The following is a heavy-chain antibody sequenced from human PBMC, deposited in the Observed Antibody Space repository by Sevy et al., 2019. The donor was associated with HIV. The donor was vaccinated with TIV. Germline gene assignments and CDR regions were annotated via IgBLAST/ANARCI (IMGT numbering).Heavy chain of an antibody. V-gene: IGHV1-24*01. J-gene: IGHJ4*02. Sequence: ASVKVSCKVSGYTLSELSMHWVRLAPGQGLEWMGSFDPEDEETTYAQKFQGRVTMTEDTSTDTAYMELSSLRSEDTAVYYCATRKDYYDSSGSPFDYWGQGTLVTVSS. D-gene: IGHD3-22*01. CDR1: GYTLSELS. CDR3: ATRKDYYDSSGSPFDY. CDR2: FDPEDEET.